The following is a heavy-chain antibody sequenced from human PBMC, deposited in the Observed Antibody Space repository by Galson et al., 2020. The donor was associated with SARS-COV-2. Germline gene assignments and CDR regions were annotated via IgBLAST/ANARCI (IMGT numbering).Heavy chain of an antibody. D-gene: IGHD3-3*01. CDR2: INPNNGGT. CDR1: GYTFTGYY. V-gene: IGHV1-2*02. CDR3: ARDYDLRDYYYYGRDV. Sequence: ASVKISCNASGYTFTGYYIHWVRQPPGQGLEWMGWINPNNGGTIYAQKFQGRVTMTRDTSISTAYMELSRLRSDDTAVYYCARDYDLRDYYYYGRDVWGQGTTVTVSS. J-gene: IGHJ6*02.